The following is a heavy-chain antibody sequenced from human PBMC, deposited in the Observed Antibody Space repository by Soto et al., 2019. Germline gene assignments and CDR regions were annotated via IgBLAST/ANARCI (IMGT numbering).Heavy chain of an antibody. V-gene: IGHV4-31*03. CDR3: ARGIYYSDSSGYFPY. Sequence: ASETLSLTCTVSGGSISSGGYYWSWIRQHPGKGLEWIGYIYYSGSTYYNPSLKSRVTLSVDTSKNQFSLKLSSVTAADTAVYYCARGIYYSDSSGYFPYWGQGTLITVS. D-gene: IGHD3-22*01. CDR2: IYYSGST. CDR1: GGSISSGGYY. J-gene: IGHJ4*02.